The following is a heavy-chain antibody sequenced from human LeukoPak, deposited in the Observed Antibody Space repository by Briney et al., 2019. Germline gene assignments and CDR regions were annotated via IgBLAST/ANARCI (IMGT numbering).Heavy chain of an antibody. Sequence: PGGSLRLSCAASGFTFSSYAMSWVRQAPGKGLEWVSAISGSGGSTYYADSVKGRFTISRDNSKNTLYLQMNSLRAEDTAVYYCAKDGVIRRGVNWFDPWGQGTLVTVSS. CDR2: ISGSGGST. V-gene: IGHV3-23*01. D-gene: IGHD3-10*01. CDR3: AKDGVIRRGVNWFDP. CDR1: GFTFSSYA. J-gene: IGHJ5*02.